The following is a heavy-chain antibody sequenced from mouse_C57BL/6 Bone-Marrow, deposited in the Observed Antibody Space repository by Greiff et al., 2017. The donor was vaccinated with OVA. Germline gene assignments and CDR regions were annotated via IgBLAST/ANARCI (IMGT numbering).Heavy chain of an antibody. CDR2: IDPNSGGT. D-gene: IGHD1-1*01. CDR3: ASKRGSSYGYYAMDY. J-gene: IGHJ4*01. CDR1: GYTFTSYW. Sequence: QVQLQQPGAELVKPGASVKLSCKASGYTFTSYWMHWVKQRPGRGLEWIGRIDPNSGGTKYNEKFKSKATLTVDKPSSTAYMQLSSLTSEDSAVEYGASKRGSSYGYYAMDYWGQGTSVTVSS. V-gene: IGHV1-72*01.